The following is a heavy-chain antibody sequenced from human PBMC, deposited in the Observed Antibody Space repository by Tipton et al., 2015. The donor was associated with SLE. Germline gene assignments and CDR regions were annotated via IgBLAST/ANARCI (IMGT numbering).Heavy chain of an antibody. J-gene: IGHJ4*01. V-gene: IGHV4-39*07. CDR2: INHSGRT. Sequence: TLSLTCTVSGGSISSSSYYWGWIRQPPGKGLEWIGEINHSGRTNYNPSLKSRVTISVDTSKNQFSLKLSSVTAADTAVYYCARALQNYFDYWGRGTLVTVSS. CDR1: GGSISSSSYY. CDR3: ARALQNYFDY.